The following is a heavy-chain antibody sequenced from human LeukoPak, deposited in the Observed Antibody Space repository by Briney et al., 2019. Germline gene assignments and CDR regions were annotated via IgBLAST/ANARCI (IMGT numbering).Heavy chain of an antibody. CDR2: ISWNSGSI. D-gene: IGHD1-26*01. CDR3: AKDSSGSYLGIDY. V-gene: IGHV3-9*01. J-gene: IGHJ4*02. CDR1: GFTFDDYA. Sequence: GGSLRLSCAASGFTFDDYAMHWVRQAPGKGLEWVSGISWNSGSIGYADSVKGRFTISRDNAKDSLYLQMNSLRAEDTALYYCAKDSSGSYLGIDYWGQGTLVTVSS.